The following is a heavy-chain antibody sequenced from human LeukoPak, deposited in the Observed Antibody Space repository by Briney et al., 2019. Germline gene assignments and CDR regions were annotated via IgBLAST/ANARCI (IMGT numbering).Heavy chain of an antibody. V-gene: IGHV1-69*05. Sequence: SVKVSCKASGGTFSSYAISWVRQAPGQGLERVGGIIPIFGTANYAQKFQGRVTITTDESTSTAYMELSSLRSEDTAVYYCASRNAYYYDSSGYWLLDYWGQGTLVTVSS. D-gene: IGHD3-22*01. CDR1: GGTFSSYA. J-gene: IGHJ4*02. CDR2: IIPIFGTA. CDR3: ASRNAYYYDSSGYWLLDY.